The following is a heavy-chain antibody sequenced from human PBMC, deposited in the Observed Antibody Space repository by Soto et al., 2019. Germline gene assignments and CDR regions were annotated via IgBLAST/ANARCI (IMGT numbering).Heavy chain of an antibody. D-gene: IGHD1-26*01. CDR1: GFTFSSHA. CDR2: VSPSGSS. Sequence: GGSLRLSCAASGFTFSSHALSWVRQAPGKGLEWVSSVSPSGSSYYADSVKGRFTISRDNSKNTLYLQMNSLKAEDSALYYCARSGSYSWLPYWGQGTLVTVSS. J-gene: IGHJ4*02. V-gene: IGHV3-23*01. CDR3: ARSGSYSWLPY.